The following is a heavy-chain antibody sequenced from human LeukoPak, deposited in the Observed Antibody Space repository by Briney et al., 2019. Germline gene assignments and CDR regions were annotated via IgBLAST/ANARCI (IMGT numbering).Heavy chain of an antibody. CDR1: GFTFSSYW. J-gene: IGHJ4*02. CDR2: IRSKAYGGTT. V-gene: IGHV3-49*04. CDR3: TRGVVGATSYYFDY. Sequence: GGSLRLSCVVSGFTFSSYWMAWVRQAPGKGLEWVGFIRSKAYGGTTEYAASVKGRFTISRDDSKSIAYLQMNSLKTEDTAVYYCTRGVVGATSYYFDYWGQGTLVTVSS. D-gene: IGHD1-26*01.